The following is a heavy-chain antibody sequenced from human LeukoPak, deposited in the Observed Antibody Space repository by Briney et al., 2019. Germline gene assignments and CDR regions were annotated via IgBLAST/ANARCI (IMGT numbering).Heavy chain of an antibody. D-gene: IGHD2-15*01. CDR2: ISSSGSTI. V-gene: IGHV3-48*03. CDR1: GFTFSSYE. Sequence: GGSLRLSCAATGFTFSSYEMNWVRQPPGKGLEWVSYISSSGSTIYYADSVKGRFTISRDNAKNSLYLQMNSLRAEDTAVYYCARGVVVAANDYWGQETLVTVSS. J-gene: IGHJ4*02. CDR3: ARGVVVAANDY.